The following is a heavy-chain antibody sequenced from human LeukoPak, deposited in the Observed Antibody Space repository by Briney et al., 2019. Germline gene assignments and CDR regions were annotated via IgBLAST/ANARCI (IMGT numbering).Heavy chain of an antibody. CDR1: GGSISSGGYY. CDR3: ARRRGSITMVRGVPPYYFDY. V-gene: IGHV4-30-2*01. CDR2: IYHSGST. Sequence: SQTLSLTCTVSGGSISSGGYYWSWIRQPPGKGLEWIGYIYHSGSTNYNPSLKSRVTISVDTSKNQFSLKLSSVTAADTAVYYCARRRGSITMVRGVPPYYFDYWGQGTLVTVSS. J-gene: IGHJ4*02. D-gene: IGHD3-10*01.